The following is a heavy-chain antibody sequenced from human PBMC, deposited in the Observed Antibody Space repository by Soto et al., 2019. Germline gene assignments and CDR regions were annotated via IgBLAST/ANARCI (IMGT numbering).Heavy chain of an antibody. Sequence: QVQLVQSGADVKKPGASVKVSCKASGYTFAGYYMHWVRQAPGQGLEWMGWINPNSGGTNYAQKFQGRVTMTRDTSISTAYMEVNRLISDDTAVYYCARGPYSGSSPSLPYYSAMDVWGQGTTVTVSS. V-gene: IGHV1-2*02. CDR2: INPNSGGT. J-gene: IGHJ6*02. CDR3: ARGPYSGSSPSLPYYSAMDV. D-gene: IGHD1-26*01. CDR1: GYTFAGYY.